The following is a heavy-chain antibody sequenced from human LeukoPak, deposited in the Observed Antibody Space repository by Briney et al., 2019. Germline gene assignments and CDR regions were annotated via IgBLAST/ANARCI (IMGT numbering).Heavy chain of an antibody. V-gene: IGHV4-31*03. J-gene: IGHJ4*02. CDR3: ARHGYTASHYFLDY. D-gene: IGHD3-16*01. CDR1: GASISSGGYY. CDR2: IYYSGNT. Sequence: PSQTLSLTCTVSGASISSGGYYWTWIRQHPGKGLEWIGYIYYSGNTYYNPSLKSRLTMSVDTSKRQFSLNLRSVTAADTAIYFCARHGYTASHYFLDYWGQGILVTVSS.